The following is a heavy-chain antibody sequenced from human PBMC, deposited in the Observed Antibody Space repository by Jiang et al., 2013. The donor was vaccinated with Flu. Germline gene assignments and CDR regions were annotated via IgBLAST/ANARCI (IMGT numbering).Heavy chain of an antibody. CDR2: INHSGST. V-gene: IGHV4-34*01. Sequence: LLKPSETLSLTCGVYDESFSAYGESFSAYYWTWIRLPPGKGLEWIGEINHSGSTNYNPSLKSRVTISVDTSKNQFSLKLSSVTAADTAVYYCARAKYSFDPVDYWGQGTLVTVSS. D-gene: IGHD3-16*01. J-gene: IGHJ4*02. CDR1: DESFSAYGESFSAYY. CDR3: ARAKYSFDPVDY.